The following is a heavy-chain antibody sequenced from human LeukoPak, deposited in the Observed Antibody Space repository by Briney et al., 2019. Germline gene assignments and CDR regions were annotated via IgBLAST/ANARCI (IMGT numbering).Heavy chain of an antibody. CDR2: LNSDGSST. CDR1: GSTFNIHC. J-gene: IGHJ3*02. D-gene: IGHD3-10*01. V-gene: IGHV3-74*03. Sequence: GPSLSLSCAPSGSTFNIHCMHWARQPPGKGLVWLSYLNSDGSSTKCADSVKGRFTISRDNAKNTLYLQMNSLRAEDTAVYYCARVRGQLWFADGFDIWGQGTMATVSS. CDR3: ARVRGQLWFADGFDI.